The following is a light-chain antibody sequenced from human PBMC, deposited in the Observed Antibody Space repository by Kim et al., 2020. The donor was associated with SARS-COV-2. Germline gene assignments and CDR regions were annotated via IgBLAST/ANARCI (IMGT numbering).Light chain of an antibody. CDR2: GAS. CDR1: QSVSSSY. V-gene: IGKV3-20*01. J-gene: IGKJ2*01. Sequence: PGERATLSCRASQSVSSSYLAWYQQKPGQAPRLLIYGASSRATGIPDRFSGSGSGTDFTLTISRLEPEDFAVYYCQQYGSSPLYTFGQGTKLEI. CDR3: QQYGSSPLYT.